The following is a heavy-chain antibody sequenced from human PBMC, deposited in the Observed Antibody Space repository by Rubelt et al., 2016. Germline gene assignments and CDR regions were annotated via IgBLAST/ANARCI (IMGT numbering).Heavy chain of an antibody. Sequence: EVQLVESGGGLIQPGGSLRLSCVVSGFTVNGNYMSWVRQAPGKGLEWVAKMKEDGSDEHYVDSVKGRFTISRDNAKNSLYLQMNSLRVEETAVYYCAVGMDPNHWCQGTLVTVSS. D-gene: IGHD3-10*01. CDR2: MKEDGSDE. V-gene: IGHV3-7*01. J-gene: IGHJ5*02. CDR3: AVGMDPNH. CDR1: GFTVNGNY.